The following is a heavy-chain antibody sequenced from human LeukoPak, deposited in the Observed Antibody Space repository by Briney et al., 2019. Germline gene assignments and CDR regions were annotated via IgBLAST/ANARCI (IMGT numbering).Heavy chain of an antibody. J-gene: IGHJ5*02. CDR2: IYYSGST. CDR3: ARPVRYCSSTSCYNWFDP. V-gene: IGHV4-59*01. CDR1: GGSISSYY. Sequence: SETLSLTCTVSGGSISSYYWSWIRQPPGKGLEWIGYIYYSGSTNYNPSLRSRVTISVDTSKNQFSLKLSSVTAADTAVYYCARPVRYCSSTSCYNWFDPWGQGTLVTVSS. D-gene: IGHD2-2*01.